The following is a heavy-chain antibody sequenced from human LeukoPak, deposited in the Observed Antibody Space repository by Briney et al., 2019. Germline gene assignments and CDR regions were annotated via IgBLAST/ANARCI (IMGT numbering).Heavy chain of an antibody. V-gene: IGHV4-30-4*01. Sequence: SETLSLTCTVSGGSISSGDYYWSWIRQPPGKGLEWIGYIYYSGGTYYNPSLKSRVTISVDTSKNQFSLKLSSVTAAETAVYYCARDEDYYGSQPWGQGTLVTVSS. J-gene: IGHJ5*02. CDR1: GGSISSGDYY. CDR3: ARDEDYYGSQP. CDR2: IYYSGGT. D-gene: IGHD3-10*01.